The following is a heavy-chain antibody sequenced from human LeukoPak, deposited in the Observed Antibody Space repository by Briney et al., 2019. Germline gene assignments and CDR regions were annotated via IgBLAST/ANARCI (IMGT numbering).Heavy chain of an antibody. CDR2: INWNGGST. J-gene: IGHJ4*02. CDR1: GFIFDDYG. V-gene: IGHV3-20*04. CDR3: ARVVLSRGERDY. Sequence: GGSLRLSCAASGFIFDDYGMSWVRQAPGKGLQWVSGINWNGGSTGYADSVKGRFTISRDNAKNSLYLQMNSLRAEDAALYYCARVVLSRGERDYWGQGTLVTVSS. D-gene: IGHD5-24*01.